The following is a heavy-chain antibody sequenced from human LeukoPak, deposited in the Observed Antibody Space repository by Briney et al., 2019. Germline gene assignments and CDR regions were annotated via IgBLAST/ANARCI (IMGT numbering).Heavy chain of an antibody. CDR1: GGTFNRFA. CDR3: AREQGVCDGGSCDNLIDY. V-gene: IGHV1-69*13. Sequence: TSVKVSCKVSGGTFNRFAISWVRQAPGQGLEWMGGIVPIFGLPNYAERFQDRVIITADESTSTAYMDLSSLRSEDTAVYYCAREQGVCDGGSCDNLIDYWGQGTLVTVSS. D-gene: IGHD2-15*01. CDR2: IVPIFGLP. J-gene: IGHJ4*02.